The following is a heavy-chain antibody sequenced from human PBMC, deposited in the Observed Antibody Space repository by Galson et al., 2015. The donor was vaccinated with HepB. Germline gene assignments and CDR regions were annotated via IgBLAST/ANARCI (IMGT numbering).Heavy chain of an antibody. CDR2: IIPIFGTA. CDR1: GGTFSRYA. CDR3: ARVDSTVTTWNYYYYYMDV. V-gene: IGHV1-69*13. J-gene: IGHJ6*03. D-gene: IGHD4-17*01. Sequence: SVKVSCKASGGTFSRYAISWVRQAPGQGLEWMGGIIPIFGTANYAQKFQGRVTITADESTSTAYMELSSLRSEDTAVYYCARVDSTVTTWNYYYYYMDVWGKGTTVTVSS.